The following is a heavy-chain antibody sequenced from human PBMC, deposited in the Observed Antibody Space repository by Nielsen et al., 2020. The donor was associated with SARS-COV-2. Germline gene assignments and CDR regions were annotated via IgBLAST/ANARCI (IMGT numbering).Heavy chain of an antibody. V-gene: IGHV3-21*01. CDR1: GFTFSSYS. Sequence: GESQKISCAASGFTFSSYSMNWVRQAPGKGLEWVSSISSSSSYIYYADSVKGRFTISRDNAKNSLYLQMNSLRAEDTAVYYCANLYGSGSYLKYFQHWGQGTLVTVSS. D-gene: IGHD3-10*01. J-gene: IGHJ1*01. CDR2: ISSSSSYI. CDR3: ANLYGSGSYLKYFQH.